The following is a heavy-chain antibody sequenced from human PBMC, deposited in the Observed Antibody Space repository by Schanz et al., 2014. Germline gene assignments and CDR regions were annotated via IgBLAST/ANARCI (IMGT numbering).Heavy chain of an antibody. CDR1: GFTVSNSY. Sequence: VHLVESGGGLVQPGGSLRLSCAASGFTVSNSYIHWVRQAPGKGLEWVSTIYSSGSTYYADSVKGRFTISRDNSKNTLYLQMNSLRVEDTAVYYCARQPGRITVSGVVSNWFDPWGQGTLVTVSS. J-gene: IGHJ5*02. V-gene: IGHV3-66*04. CDR2: IYSSGST. CDR3: ARQPGRITVSGVVSNWFDP. D-gene: IGHD3-3*01.